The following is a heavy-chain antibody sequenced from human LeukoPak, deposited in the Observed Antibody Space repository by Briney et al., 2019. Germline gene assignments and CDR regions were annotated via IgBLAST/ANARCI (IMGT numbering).Heavy chain of an antibody. V-gene: IGHV3-30-3*01. J-gene: IGHJ4*02. CDR2: ISHDGSNK. Sequence: GRSLRLSCAASGFTFSSYAMHWVRQAPGKGLEWVAVISHDGSNKYYADSVKGRFTISRDNSKNTLYLQMNSLRAEDTAVYYCAKQWELLTYFDYWGQGTLVTVSS. CDR3: AKQWELLTYFDY. CDR1: GFTFSSYA. D-gene: IGHD1-26*01.